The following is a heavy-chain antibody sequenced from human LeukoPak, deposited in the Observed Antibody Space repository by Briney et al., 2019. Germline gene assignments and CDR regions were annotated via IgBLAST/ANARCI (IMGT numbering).Heavy chain of an antibody. Sequence: SQTLSLTCAVSGGSISSGGYSWSWIRQPPGKGLEWIGYIYHSGSTYYNPSLKSRVTISVDRSKNQFSLKLSSVTAADTAVYYCARVTLWFGELFGWFDPWGQGTLVTVSS. CDR2: IYHSGST. J-gene: IGHJ5*02. CDR1: GGSISSGGYS. V-gene: IGHV4-30-2*01. D-gene: IGHD3-10*01. CDR3: ARVTLWFGELFGWFDP.